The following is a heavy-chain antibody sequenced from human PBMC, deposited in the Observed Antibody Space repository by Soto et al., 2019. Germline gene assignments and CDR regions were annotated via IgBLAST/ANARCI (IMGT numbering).Heavy chain of an antibody. V-gene: IGHV1-46*01. CDR3: ARDGVVGTYCSGGSCYPYCYYGMDV. J-gene: IGHJ6*02. CDR1: GYTFTSYY. Sequence: GASVKVSCKASGYTFTSYYMHWVRQAPGQGLEWMGIINPSGGSTSYAQKFQGRVTMTRDTSTSTVYMELSSLRSEDPAVYYCARDGVVGTYCSGGSCYPYCYYGMDVWGQGTTVTVSS. CDR2: INPSGGST. D-gene: IGHD2-15*01.